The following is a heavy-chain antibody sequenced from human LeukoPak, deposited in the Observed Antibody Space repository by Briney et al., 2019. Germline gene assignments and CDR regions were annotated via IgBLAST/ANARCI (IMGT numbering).Heavy chain of an antibody. J-gene: IGHJ4*02. V-gene: IGHV4-30-4*01. Sequence: SETLSLTCTVSGGSISSGDYSWSWIRQPPGKGLECIGYIYYSGSTYYNPSLKSRVTISVDTSKNQFSLKLSSVTAADTAVYXXXXXXXXXXXGPKHYFDQWGQGTLVTVSS. CDR1: GGSISSGDYS. CDR3: XXXXXXXXXGPKHYFDQ. CDR2: IYYSGST.